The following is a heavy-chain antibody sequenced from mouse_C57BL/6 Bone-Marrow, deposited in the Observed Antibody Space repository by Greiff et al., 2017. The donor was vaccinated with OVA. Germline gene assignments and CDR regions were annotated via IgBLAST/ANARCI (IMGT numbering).Heavy chain of an antibody. J-gene: IGHJ2*01. CDR3: ARNYGSLHYFDY. Sequence: EVQGVESGGDLVKPGGSLKLSCAASGFTFSSYGMSWVRQTPDKRLEWVATISSGGSYTYYPDSVKGRFTISRDNAKNTLYLQMSSLKSEDTAMYYCARNYGSLHYFDYWGQGTTLTVSS. CDR2: ISSGGSYT. V-gene: IGHV5-6*01. D-gene: IGHD1-1*01. CDR1: GFTFSSYG.